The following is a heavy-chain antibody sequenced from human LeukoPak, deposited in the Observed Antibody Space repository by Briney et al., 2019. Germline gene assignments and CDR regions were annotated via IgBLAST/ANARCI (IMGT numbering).Heavy chain of an antibody. V-gene: IGHV3-7*03. J-gene: IGHJ4*02. CDR3: ARGGSVMFDQ. D-gene: IGHD2-21*01. CDR2: VKGDGSEK. Sequence: GGSLRLSCGASGFCFSYSWMSWARQAPGKGLEWVARVKGDGSEKSYVDSVKGRFTISRDNAKNSLFLQMDNLRADDTAVYYCARGGSVMFDQWGQGTQVTVSS. CDR1: GFCFSYSW.